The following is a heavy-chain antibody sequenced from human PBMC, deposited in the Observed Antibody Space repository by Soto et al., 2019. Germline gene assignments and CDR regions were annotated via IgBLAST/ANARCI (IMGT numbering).Heavy chain of an antibody. CDR3: AKDAALRTYWYYYDSSGYTLGY. V-gene: IGHV3-30*18. CDR1: GFTFSSYG. Sequence: PGGSLRLSCAASGFTFSSYGMHWVRQAPGKGLEWVAVISYDGSNKYYADSVKGRFTISRDNSKNTLYLQMNSLRAEDTAVYYCAKDAALRTYWYYYDSSGYTLGYWGQGTLVTVS. D-gene: IGHD3-22*01. J-gene: IGHJ4*02. CDR2: ISYDGSNK.